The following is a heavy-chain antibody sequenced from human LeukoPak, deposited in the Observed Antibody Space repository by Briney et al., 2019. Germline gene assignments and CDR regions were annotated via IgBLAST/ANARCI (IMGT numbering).Heavy chain of an antibody. CDR3: ARARGNTYGYFEY. CDR2: INGDASST. CDR1: GLTLSGYW. Sequence: GRSLRLSCAASGLTLSGYWIHWVRQAPGKGLVWVSRINGDASSTSYADSVKGRFTISRDNAKSTLYLQMNSLRVEDTAVYYCARARGNTYGYFEYWGQGTLVTVSS. J-gene: IGHJ4*02. D-gene: IGHD5-18*01. V-gene: IGHV3-74*01.